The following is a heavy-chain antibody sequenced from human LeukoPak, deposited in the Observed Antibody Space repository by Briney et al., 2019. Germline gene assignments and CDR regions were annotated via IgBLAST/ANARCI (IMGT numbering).Heavy chain of an antibody. CDR2: IYTSGST. CDR1: GGSISSGSYY. CDR3: ARAGQQLVYWFDP. Sequence: SQTLSLTCTVSGGSISSGSYYWSWIRQPAGKGLEWIGRIYTSGSTNYNPSLKSRVTISVDTSKNQFSLKLSSVTAADTAVYYCARAGQQLVYWFDPWGQGMLVTVSS. J-gene: IGHJ5*02. V-gene: IGHV4-61*02. D-gene: IGHD6-13*01.